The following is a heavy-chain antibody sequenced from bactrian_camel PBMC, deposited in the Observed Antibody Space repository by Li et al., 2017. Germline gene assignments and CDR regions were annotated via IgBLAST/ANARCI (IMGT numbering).Heavy chain of an antibody. CDR2: LGLGETP. D-gene: IGHD2*01. J-gene: IGHJ4*01. V-gene: IGHV3S57*01. CDR1: GAPIYSNYL. CDR3: AAYRPARPTLASSCSVAGRGSIYNY. Sequence: QVQLVESGGGSVQAGASLRLSCTASGAPIYSNYLLGWFRQRPGNVREGIAALGLGETPIHAQSLKGRFTITHDNTKNTHFLEMSNLQPEDTAVYYCAAYRPARPTLASSCSVAGRGSIYNYWGQGTQVTVS.